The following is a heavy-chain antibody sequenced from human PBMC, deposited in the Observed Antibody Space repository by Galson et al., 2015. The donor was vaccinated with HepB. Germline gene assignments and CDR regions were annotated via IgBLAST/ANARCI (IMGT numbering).Heavy chain of an antibody. D-gene: IGHD5/OR15-5a*01. J-gene: IGHJ3*02. V-gene: IGHV3-9*01. CDR1: GFRFDDFA. Sequence: SLRLSCAASGFRFDDFAMHWVRQAPGKGLEWVSRINWNSGIIVYADSVKGRFTISRDNARNSLYLQMNTLRAEDTALYYCVKDLEVSEVHAFHIWGQGTMVTVSS. CDR2: INWNSGII. CDR3: VKDLEVSEVHAFHI.